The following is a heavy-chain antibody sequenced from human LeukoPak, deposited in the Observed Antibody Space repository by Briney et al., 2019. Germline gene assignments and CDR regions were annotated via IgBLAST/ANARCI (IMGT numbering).Heavy chain of an antibody. J-gene: IGHJ6*02. CDR2: ISSSSNFI. V-gene: IGHV3-21*01. Sequence: GGSLRLSCAASGFTFSSNAMSWVRQAPGKGLEWVASISSSSNFISYADSVKGRFTISRDNARNSLYLQMHSLRVVDTAVYYCARPQQGYYAMDVWGRGTTVTVSS. CDR1: GFTFSSNA. D-gene: IGHD1-1*01. CDR3: ARPQQGYYAMDV.